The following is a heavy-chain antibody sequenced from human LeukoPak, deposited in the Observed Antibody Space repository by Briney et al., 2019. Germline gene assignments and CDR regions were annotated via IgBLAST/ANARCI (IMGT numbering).Heavy chain of an antibody. D-gene: IGHD5-18*01. CDR3: ARHFAAVVREDSRSAFDI. CDR1: GYSFTSYW. J-gene: IGHJ3*02. Sequence: GESLKISCKGSGYSFTSYWIGWVRQMPGKGLEWMGIIYPGDSDTRYSPSFQGQVTISADKSISTAYLQWSSLKASDTAMYYCARHFAAVVREDSRSAFDIWGQGTMVTVSS. CDR2: IYPGDSDT. V-gene: IGHV5-51*01.